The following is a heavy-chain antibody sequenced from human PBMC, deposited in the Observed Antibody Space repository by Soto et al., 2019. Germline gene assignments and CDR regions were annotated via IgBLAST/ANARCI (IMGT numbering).Heavy chain of an antibody. CDR1: GGTFSSYA. V-gene: IGHV1-69*13. Sequence: SVKVSCKASGGTFSSYAISWVRQAPGQGLEWMGGIIPIFGTANYAQKFQGRVTITADESTSTAYMELSRLRSEDTAVYYCARDGGYCSGGSCYGAAFDIWGQGTMVTVSS. D-gene: IGHD2-15*01. CDR2: IIPIFGTA. CDR3: ARDGGYCSGGSCYGAAFDI. J-gene: IGHJ3*02.